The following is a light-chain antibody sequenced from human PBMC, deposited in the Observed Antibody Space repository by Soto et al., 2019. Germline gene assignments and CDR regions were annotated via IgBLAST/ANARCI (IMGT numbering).Light chain of an antibody. J-gene: IGKJ1*01. V-gene: IGKV1-5*03. Sequence: DIQVTQSPSTLSASVGDRVTITCRASQSINGWLAWYQQKPGQAPNLLIYKASTLESGVPSRFSGSGSGTEFTLTISSLESEDSAVYYCQQYSSWPPWTFGQGTKVDIK. CDR2: KAS. CDR1: QSINGW. CDR3: QQYSSWPPWT.